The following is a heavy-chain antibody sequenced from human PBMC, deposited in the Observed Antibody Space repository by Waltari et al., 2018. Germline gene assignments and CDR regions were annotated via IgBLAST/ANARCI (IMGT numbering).Heavy chain of an antibody. CDR3: AGGRGLLYYFDY. J-gene: IGHJ4*02. Sequence: QVQLQESGPGLVKPSETLSLTCAVSGYSINRGYYWGWIRQPPGKGLEWIGSIYDSGSTYYNPSLKSRVTISVDTSKNQFSLKLSSVTAADTAVYYCAGGRGLLYYFDYWGQGTLVTVSS. CDR1: GYSINRGYY. CDR2: IYDSGST. V-gene: IGHV4-38-2*01. D-gene: IGHD2-15*01.